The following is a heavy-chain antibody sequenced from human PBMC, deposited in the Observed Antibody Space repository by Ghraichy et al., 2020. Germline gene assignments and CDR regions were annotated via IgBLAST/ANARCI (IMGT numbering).Heavy chain of an antibody. V-gene: IGHV4-34*01. CDR1: GGSFSGYY. CDR3: ARGGGYSYGCVDY. J-gene: IGHJ4*02. Sequence: SETLSLTCAVYGGSFSGYYWSWIRQPPGKGLEWIGEINHSGSTNYNPSLKSRVTISVDTSKNQFSLKLSSVTAADTAVYYCARGGGYSYGCVDYWGQGTLVTVSS. D-gene: IGHD5-18*01. CDR2: INHSGST.